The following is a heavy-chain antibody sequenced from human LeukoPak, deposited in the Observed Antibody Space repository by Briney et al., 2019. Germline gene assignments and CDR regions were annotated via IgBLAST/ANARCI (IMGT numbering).Heavy chain of an antibody. D-gene: IGHD5-12*01. V-gene: IGHV3-48*04. CDR1: GFTFSNYG. J-gene: IGHJ4*02. CDR2: ISSSGSTI. CDR3: ATGMVATY. Sequence: HSGGSLRLSCAASGFTFSNYGMHWVRQAPGKGLEWVSYISSSGSTIYYADSVKGRFTISRDNAKNSLYLQMNSLGAEDTAVYYCATGMVATYWGQGTLVTVSS.